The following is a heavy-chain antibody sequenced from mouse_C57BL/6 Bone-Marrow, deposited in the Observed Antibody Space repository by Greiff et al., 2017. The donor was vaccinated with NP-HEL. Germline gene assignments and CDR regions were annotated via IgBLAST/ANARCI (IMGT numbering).Heavy chain of an antibody. CDR3: ARLYYGSNYAMDY. J-gene: IGHJ4*01. Sequence: VKLMESGPELVKPGASVKISCKASGYAFSSSWMNWVKQRPGKGLEWIGRIYPGDGDTNYNGKFKGKATLTADKSSSTAYMQLSSLTSEDSAVYFCARLYYGSNYAMDYWGQGTSVTVSS. V-gene: IGHV1-82*01. CDR1: GYAFSSSW. D-gene: IGHD1-1*01. CDR2: IYPGDGDT.